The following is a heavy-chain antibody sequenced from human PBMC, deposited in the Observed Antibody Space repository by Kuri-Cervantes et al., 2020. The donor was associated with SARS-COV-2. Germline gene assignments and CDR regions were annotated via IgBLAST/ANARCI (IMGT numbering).Heavy chain of an antibody. J-gene: IGHJ4*02. CDR1: GGSFSGYY. V-gene: IGHV4-34*01. CDR3: ARPRTHIVEAYYFDY. D-gene: IGHD1-26*01. Sequence: SETLSLTCAVSGGSFSGYYWSWIRQPPGTGLEWIGEMNHSGSTNYNPSLKSQVTITVDTAKNQFSLKLSSVTAADTAVYYCARPRTHIVEAYYFDYWGQGTLVTVSS. CDR2: MNHSGST.